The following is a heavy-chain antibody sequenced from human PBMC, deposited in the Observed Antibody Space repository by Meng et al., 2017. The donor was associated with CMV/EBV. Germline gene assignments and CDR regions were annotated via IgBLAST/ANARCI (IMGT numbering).Heavy chain of an antibody. V-gene: IGHV3-48*03. Sequence: GGSLRLSCAASGFTFSSYEMNWVRQAPGKGLEWVSYISSSGSTRYYADSVKGRFTISRDNAKNSLYLQMNSRRAEDTAVYYCASEYSSSSVFDYWGQGTLVTVSS. D-gene: IGHD6-6*01. J-gene: IGHJ4*02. CDR2: ISSSGSTR. CDR3: ASEYSSSSVFDY. CDR1: GFTFSSYE.